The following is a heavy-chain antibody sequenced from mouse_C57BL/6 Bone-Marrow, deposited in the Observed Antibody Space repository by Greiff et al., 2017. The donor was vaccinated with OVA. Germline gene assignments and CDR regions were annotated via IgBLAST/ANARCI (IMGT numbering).Heavy chain of an antibody. J-gene: IGHJ2*01. CDR1: GYTFTSYW. CDR3: ARSDGYYEYFDY. D-gene: IGHD2-3*01. V-gene: IGHV1-69*01. CDR2: IDPSDSYT. Sequence: QVQLQQPGAELVMPGASVKLSCKASGYTFTSYWMHWVKQRPGQGLEWIGEIDPSDSYTNYNQKFKGKSTMTVDKSSSTAYRKLSSLTSEDSSVDYCARSDGYYEYFDYWCQGTTLTVSS.